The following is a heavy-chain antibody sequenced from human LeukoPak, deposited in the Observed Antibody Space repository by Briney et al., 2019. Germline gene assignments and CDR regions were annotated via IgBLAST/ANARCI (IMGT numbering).Heavy chain of an antibody. J-gene: IGHJ4*02. V-gene: IGHV1-46*03. CDR2: TNPSGAST. CDR3: TRDGYYGVSYYFDY. Sequence: ASVKVSCKASGYMFTSYSMHWVRQAPGQGLEWMGITNPSGASTSYAQKFQGRVTMTRDTSTNTVYMELSSLRSEDTAVYYCTRDGYYGVSYYFDYWGQGTLVTVSS. CDR1: GYMFTSYS. D-gene: IGHD4-17*01.